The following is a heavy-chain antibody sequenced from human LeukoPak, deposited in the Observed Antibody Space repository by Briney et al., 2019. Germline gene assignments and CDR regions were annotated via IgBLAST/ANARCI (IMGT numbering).Heavy chain of an antibody. CDR3: ARRDHGDYGEEY. CDR1: GFTFSGYS. D-gene: IGHD4-17*01. V-gene: IGHV3-21*01. Sequence: GGSLRLSCAASGFTFSGYSMNWVRQAPGKGLEWVSSISSSSSYIYYADSVKGRFTISRDNAKNSLYLQMNSLRAEDTAAYYCARRDHGDYGEEYWGQGTLVTVSS. CDR2: ISSSSSYI. J-gene: IGHJ4*02.